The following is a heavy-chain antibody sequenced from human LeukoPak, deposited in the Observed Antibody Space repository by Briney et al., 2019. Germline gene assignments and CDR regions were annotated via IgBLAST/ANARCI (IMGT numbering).Heavy chain of an antibody. J-gene: IGHJ5*02. Sequence: SETLSLTYTVSGGSISSNNFYWGWIRQPPGKGLEWIGSVYYGDSPYYNPSLTSRVTMSVDTSKNQFSLKIYSVTAADTAVYYCARVNECSSSSCFTSWFDPWGQGTLVTASS. CDR3: ARVNECSSSSCFTSWFDP. V-gene: IGHV4-39*07. D-gene: IGHD2-2*02. CDR1: GGSISSNNFY. CDR2: VYYGDSP.